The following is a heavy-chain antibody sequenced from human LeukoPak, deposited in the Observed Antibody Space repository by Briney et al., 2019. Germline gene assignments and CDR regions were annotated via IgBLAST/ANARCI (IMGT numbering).Heavy chain of an antibody. Sequence: GSLRLSCAASAFTFNTYWMHWVRQVPGRGLEWASRINGDESSTNYADSVKGRLTISRDNAKDTLYLHMNSLTAEDTAVYYCARGAKWAYYFDYWGQGTLVTVSS. CDR2: INGDESST. V-gene: IGHV3-74*01. D-gene: IGHD1-26*01. J-gene: IGHJ4*02. CDR3: ARGAKWAYYFDY. CDR1: AFTFNTYW.